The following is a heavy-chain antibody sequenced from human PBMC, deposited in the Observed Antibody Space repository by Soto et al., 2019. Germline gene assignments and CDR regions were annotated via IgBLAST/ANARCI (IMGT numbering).Heavy chain of an antibody. CDR1: GFNFRTYA. Sequence: EVRLLESGGGSEQPGGSLRLSCAASGFNFRTYAMYWVRQAPGKGLAWVSAIDDGNSAYYADSVKGRFIISRDNSRNTLYLQMDGLRVEDTAIYFCTKRPMCAGDCWYFDDWGQGILVTVSS. D-gene: IGHD2-21*02. V-gene: IGHV3-23*05. CDR3: TKRPMCAGDCWYFDD. CDR2: IDDGNSA. J-gene: IGHJ4*02.